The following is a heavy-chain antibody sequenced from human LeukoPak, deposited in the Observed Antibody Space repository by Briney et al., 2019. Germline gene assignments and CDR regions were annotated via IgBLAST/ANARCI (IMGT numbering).Heavy chain of an antibody. CDR2: ISAYNGNT. D-gene: IGHD2-2*01. CDR1: GYTFTSYG. Sequence: ASVKVSCKASGYTFTSYGISWVRQAPGQGLEWKGWISAYNGNTNYAQKLQGRVTMTTDTSTSTAYMELRSLRSDDTAVYYCARDIVVVPAPRTLDYRGQGTLVTVSS. V-gene: IGHV1-18*01. J-gene: IGHJ4*02. CDR3: ARDIVVVPAPRTLDY.